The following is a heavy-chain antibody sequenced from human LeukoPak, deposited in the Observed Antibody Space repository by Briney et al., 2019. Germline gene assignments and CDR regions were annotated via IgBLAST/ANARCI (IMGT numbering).Heavy chain of an antibody. J-gene: IGHJ5*02. Sequence: GASVKVSCKASGYSFTGSAMNWVRQAPGQGLEWMGWINTNTGNPTYAQGFTGRFVFSLDTSVSTAYLQISSLKAADTAVYYCGRAYQPLGGLSFPDQWGQGTLVTVSS. CDR2: INTNTGNP. D-gene: IGHD3-16*02. CDR1: GYSFTGSA. CDR3: GRAYQPLGGLSFPDQ. V-gene: IGHV7-4-1*02.